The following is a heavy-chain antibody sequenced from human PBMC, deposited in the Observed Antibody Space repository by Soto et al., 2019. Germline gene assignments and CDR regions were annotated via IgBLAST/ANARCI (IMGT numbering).Heavy chain of an antibody. J-gene: IGHJ6*03. V-gene: IGHV4-31*03. CDR3: ARAPPLLIYSYSSTDD. Sequence: SETLSLTCTVSGGSISSGDNYWSWIRQHPGKGLEWIAFIYYSGSTYYNPSLKSRVTISVDTSKNQFSLKLSSVTAADTAVSYCARAPPLLIYSYSSTDDWGKGTTVTVSS. CDR1: GGSISSGDNY. CDR2: IYYSGST. D-gene: IGHD2-15*01.